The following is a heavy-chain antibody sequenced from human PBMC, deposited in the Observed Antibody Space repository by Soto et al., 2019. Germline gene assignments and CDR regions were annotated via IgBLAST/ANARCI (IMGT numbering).Heavy chain of an antibody. Sequence: GGSLRLSCAASGFTFSSYAMSWVRQAPGKGLEWVSAISGSGGSTYYADSVKGRFTISRDNSKNTLYLQMNSLRAEDTAVYYCAKDFGLVVVVPAAIMEDNNWFDPWGQGTLVTVSS. CDR3: AKDFGLVVVVPAAIMEDNNWFDP. CDR1: GFTFSSYA. D-gene: IGHD2-2*01. CDR2: ISGSGGST. J-gene: IGHJ5*02. V-gene: IGHV3-23*01.